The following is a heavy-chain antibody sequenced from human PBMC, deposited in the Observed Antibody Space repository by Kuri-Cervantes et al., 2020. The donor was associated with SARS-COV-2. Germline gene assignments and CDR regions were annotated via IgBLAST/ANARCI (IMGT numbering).Heavy chain of an antibody. CDR3: ARMPDYFDY. Sequence: SETLSLTCTVSGYSISSGYYWSWIRQPAGKGLEWIGYISPSGSTNYNPSLTSRVAISVDTSKNQFSLKLSSVTAADTAVYYCARMPDYFDYWGQGALVTVSS. V-gene: IGHV4-61*09. CDR1: GYSISSGYY. J-gene: IGHJ4*02. CDR2: ISPSGST. D-gene: IGHD2-2*01.